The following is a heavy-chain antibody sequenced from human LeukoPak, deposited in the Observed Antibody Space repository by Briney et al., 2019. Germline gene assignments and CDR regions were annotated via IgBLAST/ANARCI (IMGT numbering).Heavy chain of an antibody. CDR2: IYHSGST. Sequence: SETLSLTCAVSGGSISSGGYSWSWIRQPPGKGLEWIGHIYHSGSTYYNPSLKSRVTISVDRSKNQFSPKLSSVTAADTAVYYCARVVRDPSSSWYFDYWGQGTLVTVSS. CDR3: ARVVRDPSSSWYFDY. CDR1: GGSISSGGYS. D-gene: IGHD6-13*01. V-gene: IGHV4-30-2*01. J-gene: IGHJ4*02.